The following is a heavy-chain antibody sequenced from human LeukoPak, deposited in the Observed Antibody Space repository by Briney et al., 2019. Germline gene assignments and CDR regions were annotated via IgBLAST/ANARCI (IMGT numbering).Heavy chain of an antibody. CDR2: ISSSSSYI. V-gene: IGHV3-21*01. CDR1: GFTFSSYS. D-gene: IGHD1-26*01. CDR3: ATQGGGGSYFKVYYFDY. J-gene: IGHJ4*02. Sequence: GGSLRLSCAASGFTFSSYSMNWVRQAPGKGRGWVSSISSSSSYIYYADSVKGRFTISRDNAKNSLYLQMNSLRAEDTAVYYCATQGGGGSYFKVYYFDYWGPGTLVTVSS.